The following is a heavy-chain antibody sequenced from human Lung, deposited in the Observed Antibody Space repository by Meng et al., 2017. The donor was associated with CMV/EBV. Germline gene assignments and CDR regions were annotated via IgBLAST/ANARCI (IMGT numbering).Heavy chain of an antibody. D-gene: IGHD3-22*01. J-gene: IGHJ4*02. CDR2: ISAYNGNT. CDR3: ARDIPDYYDTSGYYDSPDY. V-gene: IGHV1-18*01. CDR1: GYTFTSHG. Sequence: AXVXVSXXVSGYTFTSHGISWVRQAPGQGREWMGWISAYNGNTNYAQNLQGRVTMTTDTSTSPAYMELRSLRSDDTAVYYCARDIPDYYDTSGYYDSPDYWGQGXLVTVSS.